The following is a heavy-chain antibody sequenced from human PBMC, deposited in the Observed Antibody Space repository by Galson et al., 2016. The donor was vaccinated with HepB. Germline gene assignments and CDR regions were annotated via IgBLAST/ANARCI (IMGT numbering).Heavy chain of an antibody. Sequence: SVKVSCKASGYTFTTYAMNWVRQAPGQGLEWMGWLNTNTGNPTYAQGFTGRLVFSLDTSVSTAYLPIDILKAADSSVYYCARDLSDGYYDVLTADYWGQGTLVTVSS. CDR1: GYTFTTYA. CDR3: ARDLSDGYYDVLTADY. D-gene: IGHD3-9*01. CDR2: LNTNTGNP. V-gene: IGHV7-4-1*01. J-gene: IGHJ4*02.